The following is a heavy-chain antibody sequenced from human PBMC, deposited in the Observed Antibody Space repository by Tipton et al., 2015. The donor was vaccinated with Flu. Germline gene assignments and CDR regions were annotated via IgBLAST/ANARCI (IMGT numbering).Heavy chain of an antibody. CDR3: ARGTPEDYYGMDV. J-gene: IGHJ6*02. CDR2: IYYSGST. Sequence: LSLTCTVSGGSISSGDYYWSWIRQPPGKGLEWIGYIYYSGSTYYNPSLKSRVTISVDTSKNQFSLKLSSVTAADTAVYYCARGTPEDYYGMDVWGQGTTVTVSS. D-gene: IGHD1-14*01. CDR1: GGSISSGDYY. V-gene: IGHV4-30-4*01.